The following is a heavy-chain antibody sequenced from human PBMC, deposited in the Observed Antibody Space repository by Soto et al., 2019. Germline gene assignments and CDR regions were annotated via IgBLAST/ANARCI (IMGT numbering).Heavy chain of an antibody. CDR2: IVVGSGNT. J-gene: IGHJ5*02. CDR1: GFTFTSSA. Sequence: SVKVSCKASGFTFTSSAVQWVRQARGQRLEWIGWIVVGSGNTNYAQKFQERVTITRDMSTSTAYMELSSLRSEDTAVYYCAADGIPGIAVAGSFDPWGQGTLVTVSS. V-gene: IGHV1-58*01. D-gene: IGHD6-19*01. CDR3: AADGIPGIAVAGSFDP.